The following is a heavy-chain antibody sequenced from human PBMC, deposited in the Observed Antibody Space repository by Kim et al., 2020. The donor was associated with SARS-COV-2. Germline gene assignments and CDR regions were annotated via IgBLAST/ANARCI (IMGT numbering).Heavy chain of an antibody. J-gene: IGHJ4*02. V-gene: IGHV4-31*02. CDR3: ARGGHFDPSYYFDY. D-gene: IGHD3-9*01. Sequence: TPSLKSRVTISVDTSKNQFSLKLSSVTAADTAVYYCARGGHFDPSYYFDYWGQGTLVTVSS.